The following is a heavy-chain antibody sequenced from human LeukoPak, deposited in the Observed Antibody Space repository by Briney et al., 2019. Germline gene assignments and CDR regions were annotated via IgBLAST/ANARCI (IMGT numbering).Heavy chain of an antibody. CDR3: ARPVFSGSYGAMDV. J-gene: IGHJ6*02. CDR2: ISAYNGNT. D-gene: IGHD1-26*01. V-gene: IGHV1-18*01. Sequence: ASVKVSCKASGYTFTTYGINWVRQAPGQGLGWMGWISAYNGNTNYAQKVQGRVTMTTDTSTSTAYMELRSLRSDDTAVYYCARPVFSGSYGAMDVWGQGTTVTVSS. CDR1: GYTFTTYG.